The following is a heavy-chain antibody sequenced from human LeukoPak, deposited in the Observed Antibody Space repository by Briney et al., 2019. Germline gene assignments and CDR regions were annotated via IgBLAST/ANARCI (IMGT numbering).Heavy chain of an antibody. CDR3: ARETYDFWSGPDYYYYGMDV. V-gene: IGHV3-33*01. CDR2: IWYDGCNK. CDR1: GFTFSSYG. D-gene: IGHD3-3*01. J-gene: IGHJ6*02. Sequence: GGSLRLSCAASGFTFSSYGMHWVRQAPGKGLEWVAVIWYDGCNKYYADSVKGRFTISRDNSKNTLYLQMNSLRAEDTAVYYCARETYDFWSGPDYYYYGMDVWGQGTTVTVSS.